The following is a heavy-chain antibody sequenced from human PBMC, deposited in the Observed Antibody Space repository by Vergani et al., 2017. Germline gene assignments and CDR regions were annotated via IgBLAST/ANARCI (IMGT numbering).Heavy chain of an antibody. CDR1: GYSFTSYW. Sequence: EVQLVQSGAEVKKPGESLRISCKGSGYSFTSYWISWVRQMPGKGLEWMGRIDPSDSYTNYSPSFQGHVTISADKSISTAYLQWSSLKASDTAMYYCARRDKQQLYPWDIDYWGEGTLVTVSS. J-gene: IGHJ4*02. CDR3: ARRDKQQLYPWDIDY. V-gene: IGHV5-10-1*03. D-gene: IGHD6-13*01. CDR2: IDPSDSYT.